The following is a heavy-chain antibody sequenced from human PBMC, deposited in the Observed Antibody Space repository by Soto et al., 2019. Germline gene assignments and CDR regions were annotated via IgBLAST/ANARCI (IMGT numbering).Heavy chain of an antibody. Sequence: GGSLRLSCTTSGFSFASFAMTWVRQAPGKGLEWVATISGSDGKTYYADSVKGRFSISRDTSRNALYLQMNSLRADDTAIYYCAKWSYLDYWGQGARVTVSS. J-gene: IGHJ4*02. CDR3: AKWSYLDY. CDR1: GFSFASFA. V-gene: IGHV3-23*01. CDR2: ISGSDGKT. D-gene: IGHD3-3*01.